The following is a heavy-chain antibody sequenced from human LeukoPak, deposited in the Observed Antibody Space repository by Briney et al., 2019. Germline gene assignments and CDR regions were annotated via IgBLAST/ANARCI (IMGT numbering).Heavy chain of an antibody. D-gene: IGHD3-10*01. CDR2: ISWNSGTK. Sequence: PGGSLRLSCVASGFTFDDYAMHWVRQAPGKGLEWVSGISWNSGTKGYADSVRGRFTISRDDAKNSLYLQMNSLRPEDTALYYCAKDLRNYYGSGSIVDYWGQETLVTVSS. CDR3: AKDLRNYYGSGSIVDY. J-gene: IGHJ4*02. CDR1: GFTFDDYA. V-gene: IGHV3-9*01.